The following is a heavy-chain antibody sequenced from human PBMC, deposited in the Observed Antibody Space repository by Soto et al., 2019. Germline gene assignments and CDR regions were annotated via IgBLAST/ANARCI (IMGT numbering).Heavy chain of an antibody. J-gene: IGHJ6*03. V-gene: IGHV6-1*01. CDR1: GDSVSSNSAA. CDR3: ARSARHSITGTSLLPYYYYIDV. D-gene: IGHD1-20*01. CDR2: TYYRSKWYN. Sequence: SQTLSLTCAISGDSVSSNSAAWNWIRQSPSRGLEWLGRTYYRSKWYNDYAVSVKSRITINPDTSKNQFSLQLNSVTPEDTAVYYCARSARHSITGTSLLPYYYYIDVWGKGTTVTVSS.